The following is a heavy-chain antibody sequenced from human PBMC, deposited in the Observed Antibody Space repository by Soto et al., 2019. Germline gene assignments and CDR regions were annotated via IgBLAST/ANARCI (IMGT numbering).Heavy chain of an antibody. D-gene: IGHD6-13*01. CDR3: ARGIKVAAGGYYYGMDV. Sequence: PGGSLRLSCAASGFTFSSYEMNWVRQAPGKGLEWVSYISSSGSTIYYADSVKGRFTISRDNAKNSLYLQMNSLRAEDTAVYYCARGIKVAAGGYYYGMDVWGQGTTVTVS. V-gene: IGHV3-48*03. J-gene: IGHJ6*02. CDR2: ISSSGSTI. CDR1: GFTFSSYE.